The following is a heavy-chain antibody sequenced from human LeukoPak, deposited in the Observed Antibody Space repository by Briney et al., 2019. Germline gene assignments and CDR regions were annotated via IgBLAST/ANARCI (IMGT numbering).Heavy chain of an antibody. CDR1: GYTFTGYS. Sequence: ASVKVSCKASGYTFTGYSMHWVRQAPGQGLEWMGWINPNSGGTNYAQKFQGRVTMTRDTSISTAYMELSRLRSDDTAVYYCARDPRGRYCSGGSCQRYNWFDPWGQGTLVTVSS. CDR3: ARDPRGRYCSGGSCQRYNWFDP. CDR2: INPNSGGT. J-gene: IGHJ5*02. D-gene: IGHD2-15*01. V-gene: IGHV1-2*02.